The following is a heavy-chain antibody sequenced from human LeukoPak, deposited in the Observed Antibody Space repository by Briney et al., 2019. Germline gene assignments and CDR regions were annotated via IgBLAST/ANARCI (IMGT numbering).Heavy chain of an antibody. V-gene: IGHV3-21*01. J-gene: IGHJ4*02. Sequence: PGGSLRLSCAASGFSFSNSSMAWVRQAPGKGLEWVSSISGNSYYIYYAESVQGRFTISRDNARNSIYLQMNSLRAEDTAVYYFARGSILGATGYYWGRGTLVTVSS. D-gene: IGHD1-26*01. CDR1: GFSFSNSS. CDR3: ARGSILGATGYY. CDR2: ISGNSYYI.